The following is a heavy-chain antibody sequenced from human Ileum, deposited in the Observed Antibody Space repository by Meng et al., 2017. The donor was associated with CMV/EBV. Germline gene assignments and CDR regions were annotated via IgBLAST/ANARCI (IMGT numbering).Heavy chain of an antibody. J-gene: IGHJ4*02. CDR1: TFHNPL. Sequence: TFHNPLMTWVRQAPGKGLEWVARIKSKTDGGTTDYAAPVKGRFTISRDDSKDTLYLQMNSLKNEDTAVYYCTSMYYDFWSGYYTNDYWGQGTLVTVSS. V-gene: IGHV3-15*01. D-gene: IGHD3-3*01. CDR3: TSMYYDFWSGYYTNDY. CDR2: IKSKTDGGTT.